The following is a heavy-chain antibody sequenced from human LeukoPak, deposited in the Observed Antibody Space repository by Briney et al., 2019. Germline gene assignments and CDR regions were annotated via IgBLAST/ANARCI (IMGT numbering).Heavy chain of an antibody. CDR2: LNWSGGKT. D-gene: IGHD6-19*01. Sequence: GGSLRLSCAASGFKFDDRGMSWARQAPGKGLEWVSGLNWSGGKTGYADSVKGRFTISRDNAKNFVVLQMNSLRVEDTAFYYCARSASVAADYYFDNWGQGTLVTVSS. J-gene: IGHJ4*02. CDR1: GFKFDDRG. V-gene: IGHV3-20*04. CDR3: ARSASVAADYYFDN.